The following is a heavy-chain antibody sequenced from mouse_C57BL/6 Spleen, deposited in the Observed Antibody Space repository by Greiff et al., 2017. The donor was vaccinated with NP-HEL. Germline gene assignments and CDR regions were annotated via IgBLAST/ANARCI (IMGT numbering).Heavy chain of an antibody. CDR2: INSDGGST. Sequence: EVKVEESGGGLVQPGESLKLSCESNEYEFPSHDMSWVRKTPEKRLELVAAINSDGGSTYYPDTMERRFIISRDNTKKTLYLQMSSLRSEDTALYYCARRGDITGDWYFDVWGTGTTVTVSS. CDR1: EYEFPSHD. J-gene: IGHJ1*03. V-gene: IGHV5-2*03. D-gene: IGHD1-3*01. CDR3: ARRGDITGDWYFDV.